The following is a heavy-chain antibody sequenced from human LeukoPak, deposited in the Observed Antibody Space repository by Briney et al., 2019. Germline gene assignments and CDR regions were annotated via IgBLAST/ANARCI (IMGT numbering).Heavy chain of an antibody. D-gene: IGHD4-23*01. J-gene: IGHJ3*02. CDR2: LTRGGDNDI. V-gene: IGHV3-21*01. Sequence: GGSLRLSCIASGFTLSAYTMNWVRQAPGKGLEWVSTLTRGGDNDIHYADSVKGRFTISRDNSKNSLYLQMNSLRAEDTAVYYCARPAVVTGVDAFDIWGQGTMVTVSS. CDR1: GFTLSAYT. CDR3: ARPAVVTGVDAFDI.